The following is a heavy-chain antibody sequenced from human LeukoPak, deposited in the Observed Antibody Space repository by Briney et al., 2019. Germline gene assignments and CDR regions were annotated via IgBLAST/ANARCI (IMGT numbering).Heavy chain of an antibody. Sequence: GGSLRLSCAASGFTFNSYGMHWVRQAPGKGLEWVAFIRYDGSNKYYADSVKGRFTISRDNSKNTLFLQMNSLRAEDTAVYYSAEFSLYPKTGIAVAGTGWDFDYWGQGTLVTVSS. CDR2: IRYDGSNK. V-gene: IGHV3-30*02. CDR3: AEFSLYPKTGIAVAGTGWDFDY. D-gene: IGHD6-19*01. J-gene: IGHJ4*02. CDR1: GFTFNSYG.